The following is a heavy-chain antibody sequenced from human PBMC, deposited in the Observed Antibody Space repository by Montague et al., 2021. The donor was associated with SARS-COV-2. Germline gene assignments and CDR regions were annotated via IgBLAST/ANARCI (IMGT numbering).Heavy chain of an antibody. V-gene: IGHV3-33*01. CDR1: GFTFSSYC. J-gene: IGHJ4*02. CDR2: IWYDGSNK. CDR3: ARDRVRAAAGTRYCFDD. Sequence: FLRLSCAASGFTFSSYCMHWVRQAPGKGLEWVAVIWYDGSNKYYADSVKGRFTISRDNSKNTLYLQMNSLRAEDTAVYYCARDRVRAAAGTRYCFDDWGQGTLVTVSS. D-gene: IGHD6-13*01.